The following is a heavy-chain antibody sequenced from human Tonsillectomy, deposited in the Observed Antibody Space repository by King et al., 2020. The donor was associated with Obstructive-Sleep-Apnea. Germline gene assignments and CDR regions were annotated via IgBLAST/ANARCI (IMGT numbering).Heavy chain of an antibody. Sequence: QLQESGPGLVKPSQTLSLTCTVSVGSISSGGYYCRWIRQHPGEGLEWLGYIYYCWSPYYNPSLKSLVPIAVDRSKNQFSLKLSSVTAAYTAVYYCERDYNCSGGSCYRPSNYYYYGMDVWGQGTTVTVSS. CDR2: IYYCWSP. J-gene: IGHJ6*02. V-gene: IGHV4-31*01. CDR1: VGSISSGGYY. CDR3: ERDYNCSGGSCYRPSNYYYYGMDV. D-gene: IGHD2-15*01.